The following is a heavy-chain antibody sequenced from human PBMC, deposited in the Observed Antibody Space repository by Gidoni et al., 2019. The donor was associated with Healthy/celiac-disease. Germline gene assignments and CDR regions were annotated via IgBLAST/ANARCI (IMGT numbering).Heavy chain of an antibody. D-gene: IGHD6-19*01. CDR2: ISGSGGST. CDR1: GFTFSRYA. Sequence: EVQLLESGGGLVQPGGSLRLPWAASGFTFSRYAMSWVRQAPGQGLEWVSAISGSGGSTYYADSVKGRFTISRDNSKNTLYLQMNSLRAEDTAVYYCAKVPLRKLRYSSGWFLDYWGQGTLVTVSS. V-gene: IGHV3-23*01. J-gene: IGHJ4*02. CDR3: AKVPLRKLRYSSGWFLDY.